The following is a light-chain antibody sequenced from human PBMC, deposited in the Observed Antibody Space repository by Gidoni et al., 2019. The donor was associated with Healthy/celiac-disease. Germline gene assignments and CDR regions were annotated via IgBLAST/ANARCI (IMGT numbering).Light chain of an antibody. CDR1: QSISSW. CDR3: QQYKSYRWT. Sequence: DIQMTHSPSTLSASVGDRVTITCRASQSISSWLAWYQQKPGKAPKLLIYKASSLESGVPSRFSGSGSGTEFTLTISSLQPDDFATYYCQQYKSYRWTFGQGTKVEIK. CDR2: KAS. V-gene: IGKV1-5*03. J-gene: IGKJ1*01.